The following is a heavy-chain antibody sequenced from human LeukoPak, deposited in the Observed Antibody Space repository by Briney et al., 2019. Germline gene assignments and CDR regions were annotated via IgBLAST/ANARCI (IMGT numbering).Heavy chain of an antibody. CDR2: IIPILGIA. CDR1: GGTFSSYA. D-gene: IGHD3-22*01. J-gene: IGHJ3*02. V-gene: IGHV1-69*04. CDR3: ASTGDYYYDSSGYSNYGAFDI. Sequence: SVKVSCKASGGTFSSYAISWVRQAPGQGLEWMGRIIPILGIANYAQKFQGRVTITADKSTSTAYMELSSLRSEDTAVYYCASTGDYYYDSSGYSNYGAFDIWGQGTMVTVSS.